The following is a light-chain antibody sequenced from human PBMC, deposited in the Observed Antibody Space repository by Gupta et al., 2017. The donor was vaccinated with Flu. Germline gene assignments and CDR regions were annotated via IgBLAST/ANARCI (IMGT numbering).Light chain of an antibody. J-gene: IGKJ2*02. CDR2: WAS. Sequence: LGERATINCKSSQSVLYSSNNKNFLAWYQQKPGQPAKLLIYWASTRESGVPDRFSGSGSGTDXTLTISXLQAEDVAVYYCQQYYSNPPCTFGXGTKLEIK. V-gene: IGKV4-1*01. CDR1: QSVLYSSNNKNF. CDR3: QQYYSNPPCT.